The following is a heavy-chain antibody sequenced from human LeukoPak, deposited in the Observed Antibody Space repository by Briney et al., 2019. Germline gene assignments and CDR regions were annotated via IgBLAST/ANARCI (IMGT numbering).Heavy chain of an antibody. CDR3: ARGRSSGWYWNWFDP. CDR1: GYSLTSGYY. V-gene: IGHV4-38-2*02. Sequence: PSETLSLTCTVSGYSLTSGYYWGWIRQPPGKGLEWIGEINHSGSTNYNPSLKSRVTISVDTSKNQFSLKLSSVTAADTAVYYCARGRSSGWYWNWFDPWGQGTLVTVSS. D-gene: IGHD6-19*01. J-gene: IGHJ5*02. CDR2: INHSGST.